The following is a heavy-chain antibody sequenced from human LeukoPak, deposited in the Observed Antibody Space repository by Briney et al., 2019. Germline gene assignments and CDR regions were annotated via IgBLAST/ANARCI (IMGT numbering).Heavy chain of an antibody. CDR3: ARDSKYSGYDWLYYFDY. CDR1: GYTFTSYG. Sequence: ASVKVSCKASGYTFTSYGISWVRQAPGQGLEWMGWISAYNGNTNYAQKLQGRVTMTTDTSTSTAYMELRSLRSDDTAVYYCARDSKYSGYDWLYYFDYWGQGTLVTVSS. CDR2: ISAYNGNT. V-gene: IGHV1-18*01. D-gene: IGHD5-12*01. J-gene: IGHJ4*02.